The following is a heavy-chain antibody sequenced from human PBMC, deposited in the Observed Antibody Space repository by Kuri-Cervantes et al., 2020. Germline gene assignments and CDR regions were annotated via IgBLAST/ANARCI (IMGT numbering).Heavy chain of an antibody. D-gene: IGHD3-22*01. CDR2: IYSSGST. J-gene: IGHJ4*02. CDR1: GGSINNYY. CDR3: ASAYYYDSSGYLYYFDY. Sequence: SETLSLTCTVSGGSINNYYWSWIRQPPGKGLEWIGYIYSSGSTNYNPSLKSRVTISVDTSKNQFSLKLSSVTAADTAVYYCASAYYYDSSGYLYYFDYWGQGTLVTVSS. V-gene: IGHV4-59*01.